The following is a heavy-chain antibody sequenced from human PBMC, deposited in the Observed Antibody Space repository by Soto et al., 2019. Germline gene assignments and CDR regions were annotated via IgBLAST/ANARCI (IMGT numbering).Heavy chain of an antibody. J-gene: IGHJ5*02. V-gene: IGHV1-69*02. D-gene: IGHD3-10*01. CDR2: IIPILGIA. Sequence: SVKVSCKASGGTFSSYTISWVRQAPGQGLEWMGRIIPILGIANYAQKFQGRVTITADKSTSTAYMELSSLRSEDTAVYYCARLHDYYGSGSYFYSASNWFDPWG. CDR1: GGTFSSYT. CDR3: ARLHDYYGSGSYFYSASNWFDP.